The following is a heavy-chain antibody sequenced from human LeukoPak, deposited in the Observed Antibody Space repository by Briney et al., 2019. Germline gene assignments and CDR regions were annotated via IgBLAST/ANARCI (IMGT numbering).Heavy chain of an antibody. Sequence: GGSLRLSCAASGFTVSSNYMSWVRQAPEKGLDWVSVISGSAHKIRYADSVKGRFTISRDNSENIVYLQMNNLRVEDTAVYYCAGRPTGYSSGYIHWGQGTLVTVSS. D-gene: IGHD5-18*01. CDR1: GFTVSSNY. J-gene: IGHJ4*02. V-gene: IGHV3-53*01. CDR2: ISGSAHKI. CDR3: AGRPTGYSSGYIH.